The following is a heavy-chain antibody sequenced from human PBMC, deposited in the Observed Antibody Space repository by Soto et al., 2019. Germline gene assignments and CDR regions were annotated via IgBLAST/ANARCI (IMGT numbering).Heavy chain of an antibody. CDR2: ISPYNGST. J-gene: IGHJ6*03. CDR3: ARTLRGYSGYDYGTHLYYCYYMDV. CDR1: GYTFTSYA. D-gene: IGHD5-12*01. Sequence: ASVNVCCKPSGYTFTSYAISWVRQAPGQGHEWIGWISPYNGSTNYAQKLQGRVTMTRDTSTSTVYMELSSLRSEDTAVYYCARTLRGYSGYDYGTHLYYCYYMDVWGKGTTVTVSS. V-gene: IGHV1-18*01.